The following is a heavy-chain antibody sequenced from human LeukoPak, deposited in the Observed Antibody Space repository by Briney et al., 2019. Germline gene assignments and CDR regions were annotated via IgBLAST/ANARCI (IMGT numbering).Heavy chain of an antibody. V-gene: IGHV4-39*01. D-gene: IGHD3-10*01. CDR1: GGSISSSSYY. J-gene: IGHJ6*03. Sequence: PSETLSLTCTVSGGSISSSSYYWGWIRQPPGKGLEWIGSIYYSGSTYYNPSLKSRFTIYVDTSKNQFSLKLSSVTAADTAVYYCARQEGGYYGSGSYYPDYYYYMDVWGKGTTVTVSS. CDR2: IYYSGST. CDR3: ARQEGGYYGSGSYYPDYYYYMDV.